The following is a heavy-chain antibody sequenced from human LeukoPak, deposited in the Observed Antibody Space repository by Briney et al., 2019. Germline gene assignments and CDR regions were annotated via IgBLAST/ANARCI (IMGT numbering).Heavy chain of an antibody. Sequence: ASVTVSCKASGGTFSSYAISWVRQAPGQGLEWMGGIIPIFGTANYAQKFQGRVTITTDESTSTAYMELSSLRSEDTAVYYCAADDHSVPLINWGQGTLVTVSS. CDR3: AADDHSVPLIN. CDR1: GGTFSSYA. CDR2: IIPIFGTA. D-gene: IGHD1-1*01. V-gene: IGHV1-69*05. J-gene: IGHJ4*02.